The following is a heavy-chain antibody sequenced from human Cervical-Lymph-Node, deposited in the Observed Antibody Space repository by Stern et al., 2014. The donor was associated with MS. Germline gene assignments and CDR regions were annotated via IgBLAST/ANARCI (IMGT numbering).Heavy chain of an antibody. Sequence: QVQLQQSGPGLVKPSQTLSLTCAISGDSVSSNSAAWSWVRQSPSRGLEXLGRTYYRSKWYSDYAESVKSRMTINTDTSKNQFSLHLNSVTPEDTALYYCARERPVSGSYVDWHDPWGQGILVTVSS. CDR3: ARERPVSGSYVDWHDP. CDR2: TYYRSKWYS. D-gene: IGHD3-16*01. J-gene: IGHJ5*02. V-gene: IGHV6-1*01. CDR1: GDSVSSNSAA.